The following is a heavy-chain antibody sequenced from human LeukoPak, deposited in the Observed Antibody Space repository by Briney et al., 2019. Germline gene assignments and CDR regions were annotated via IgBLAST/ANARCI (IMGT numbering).Heavy chain of an antibody. CDR1: GGSVSSYY. V-gene: IGHV4-59*02. Sequence: SETLSLTCTVSGGSVSSYYWRWIRQPPGKGLEWIGDIYYNGSTNYHPSLKSRVPISVDTSKNQFALKLSAVTAADTAVYYCARALPAARANWFDPWGQGTLVTVSS. CDR3: ARALPAARANWFDP. D-gene: IGHD2-2*01. CDR2: IYYNGST. J-gene: IGHJ5*02.